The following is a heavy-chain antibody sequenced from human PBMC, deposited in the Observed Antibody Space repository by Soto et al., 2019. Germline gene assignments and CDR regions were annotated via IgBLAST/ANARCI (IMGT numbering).Heavy chain of an antibody. CDR3: ARDSGSYSGYGMDV. D-gene: IGHD1-26*01. V-gene: IGHV3-53*01. CDR1: GFTVSSNY. J-gene: IGHJ6*02. CDR2: IYSGGST. Sequence: LRLSCAASGFTVSSNYMSWVRQAPGKGLEWVSVIYSGGSTYYADSVKGRFTISRDNSKNTLYLQMNSLRAEDTAVYYCARDSGSYSGYGMDVWGQGTTVTVSS.